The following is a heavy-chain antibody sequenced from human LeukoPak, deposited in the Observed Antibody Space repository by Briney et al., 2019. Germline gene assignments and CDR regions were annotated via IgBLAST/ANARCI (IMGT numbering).Heavy chain of an antibody. Sequence: GSLRLSCAASGFTFSSYVMSWVRQAPGKGLEWVSAISGSGGSTYYADSVEGRFTISRDNSKNTLYLQMNSLRAEDTAVYYCAKDLDSSGWYADYWGQGTLVTVSS. CDR2: ISGSGGST. J-gene: IGHJ4*02. V-gene: IGHV3-23*01. CDR3: AKDLDSSGWYADY. D-gene: IGHD6-19*01. CDR1: GFTFSSYV.